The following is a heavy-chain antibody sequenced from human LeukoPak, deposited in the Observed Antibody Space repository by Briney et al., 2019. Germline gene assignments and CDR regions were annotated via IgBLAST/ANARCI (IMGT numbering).Heavy chain of an antibody. J-gene: IGHJ4*02. CDR1: EFTFSSYA. CDR3: AKGHTDYGTGFDL. V-gene: IGHV3-23*01. Sequence: PGGSLRLSCAASEFTFSSYAMSWVRQAPGKGLESVSVISGTGGSTYYADSVKGRFTISRDNSKNTLYLQINSLRAEDTAVYYCAKGHTDYGTGFDLWGQGTLVTVSS. CDR2: ISGTGGST. D-gene: IGHD4-17*01.